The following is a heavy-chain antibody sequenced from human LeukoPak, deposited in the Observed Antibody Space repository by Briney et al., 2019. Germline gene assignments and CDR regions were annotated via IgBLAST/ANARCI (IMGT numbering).Heavy chain of an antibody. CDR3: ARDLGIMITFGGVID. D-gene: IGHD3-16*01. CDR1: GFIFSTYS. J-gene: IGHJ4*02. Sequence: GGSLRLSCAASGFIFSTYSINWVRQAPGKGLEWVSHISSSSSSIYYADSVKGRFTISRDNSKNTLYLQMNSLRAEDTAVYYCARDLGIMITFGGVIDWGQGTLVTVSS. CDR2: ISSSSSSI. V-gene: IGHV3-48*01.